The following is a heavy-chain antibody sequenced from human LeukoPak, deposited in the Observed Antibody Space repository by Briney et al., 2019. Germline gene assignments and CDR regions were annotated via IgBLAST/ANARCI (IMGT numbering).Heavy chain of an antibody. J-gene: IGHJ6*02. CDR3: VRNRPLKGGVAYYSYYGMDV. D-gene: IGHD3-16*01. CDR2: IYHSVST. CDR1: GGSISRCGDY. V-gene: IGHV4-31*01. Sequence: SQTLSLTCTVSGGSISRCGDYWSWIPQRPGKGLEGIVYIYHSVSTYYNPSLRSLVSISEDKTMNQFSLRLTSVTAAHTAVYYCVRNRPLKGGVAYYSYYGMDVWGQGTTVLVSS.